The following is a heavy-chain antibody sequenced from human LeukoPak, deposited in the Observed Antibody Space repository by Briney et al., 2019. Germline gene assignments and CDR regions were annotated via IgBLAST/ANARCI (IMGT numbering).Heavy chain of an antibody. J-gene: IGHJ3*02. CDR2: ISSSSSTI. D-gene: IGHD1-1*01. CDR3: ARGVPPDI. CDR1: GFTLSSFT. V-gene: IGHV3-48*01. Sequence: GGSLRLSCVMSGFTLSSFTMHWVRQAPGKGLEWVSYISSSSSTIYYADSVKGRFTISRDNAKNSLYLQMNSLRAEDTAVYYCARGVPPDIWGQGTMVTVSS.